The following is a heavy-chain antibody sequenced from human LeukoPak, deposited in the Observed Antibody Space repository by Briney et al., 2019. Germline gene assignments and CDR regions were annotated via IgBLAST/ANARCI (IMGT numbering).Heavy chain of an antibody. CDR1: GFTFSSYA. V-gene: IGHV3-23*01. CDR2: ITSADAT. J-gene: IGHJ4*02. Sequence: GGSLRLSCAASGFTFSSYAMTWVRQAPGKGLEWVSTITSADATYYANSVKGRFTISRDNSNNTLYLQMSSLRAEDTALYYCAKDLDMATISYFDYWGQGTLVTVSP. D-gene: IGHD5-24*01. CDR3: AKDLDMATISYFDY.